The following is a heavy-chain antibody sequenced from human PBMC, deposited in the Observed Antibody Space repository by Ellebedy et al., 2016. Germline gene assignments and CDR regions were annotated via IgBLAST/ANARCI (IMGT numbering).Heavy chain of an antibody. CDR1: GFTFSDYY. CDR3: ASPLIVVVAATPSDY. V-gene: IGHV3-11*04. J-gene: IGHJ4*02. CDR2: ISSSGSTI. Sequence: GESLKISXAASGFTFSDYYMSWIRQAPGKGLEWVSYISSSGSTIYYADSVKGRFTISRDNAKNSLYLQMNSLRAEDTAVYYCASPLIVVVAATPSDYWGQGTLVTVSS. D-gene: IGHD2-15*01.